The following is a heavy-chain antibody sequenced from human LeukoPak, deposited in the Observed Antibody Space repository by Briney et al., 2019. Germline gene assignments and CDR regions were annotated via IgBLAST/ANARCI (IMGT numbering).Heavy chain of an antibody. V-gene: IGHV3-23*01. D-gene: IGHD6-13*01. Sequence: PGGSLRLSCAASGFTFSSYAMNWVRQAPGKGLQWVSALSGSGLSKYYADSVKGRFTISRDNSKNTLYLQMNSLGAEDTAIYYCAKGISPSSSWTFDYWGQGTLVTVSS. CDR1: GFTFSSYA. CDR3: AKGISPSSSWTFDY. J-gene: IGHJ4*02. CDR2: LSGSGLSK.